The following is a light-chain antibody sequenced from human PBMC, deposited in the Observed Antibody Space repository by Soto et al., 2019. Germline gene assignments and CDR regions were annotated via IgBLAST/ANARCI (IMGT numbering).Light chain of an antibody. CDR1: QSVDNSY. J-gene: IGKJ1*01. CDR3: QQYDTSPWT. CDR2: GAS. Sequence: EIVLTQSPGTLSLSPGERATLSCKTSQSVDNSYLAWYQHKHGQPPRLLIYGASGRATGIPDRFRASGSGTDFTLTITRLEPEDFAVYYCQQYDTSPWTFGPGTKVDIK. V-gene: IGKV3-20*01.